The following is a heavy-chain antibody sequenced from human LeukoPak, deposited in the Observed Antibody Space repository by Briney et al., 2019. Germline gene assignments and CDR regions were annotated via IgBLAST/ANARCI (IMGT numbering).Heavy chain of an antibody. V-gene: IGHV3-30*02. Sequence: GGSLRLSCAACRFTFSSYGMHWVRQAPGKGLEWVALIRYDGSNKYYADSVKGRFTISRDNSKNTLYLQMNSLRADDTAVYYCAKDLWSRGITGTTSWFDPWGQRTLVTVSS. CDR1: RFTFSSYG. D-gene: IGHD1-7*01. CDR2: IRYDGSNK. J-gene: IGHJ5*02. CDR3: AKDLWSRGITGTTSWFDP.